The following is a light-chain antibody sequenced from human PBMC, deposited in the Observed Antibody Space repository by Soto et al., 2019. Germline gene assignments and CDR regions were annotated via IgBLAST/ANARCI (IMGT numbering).Light chain of an antibody. CDR2: DVS. Sequence: QSALTQPASVSGSPGQSITISCTGTSSDVGGYNYVSWYQQHPGKAPKPMIYDVSNRPSGVSNRFSGSKSGNTASLTISGLQAEDEADYSCSSYTSSSTPVVFGGGTKLTVL. J-gene: IGLJ2*01. CDR1: SSDVGGYNY. CDR3: SSYTSSSTPVV. V-gene: IGLV2-14*01.